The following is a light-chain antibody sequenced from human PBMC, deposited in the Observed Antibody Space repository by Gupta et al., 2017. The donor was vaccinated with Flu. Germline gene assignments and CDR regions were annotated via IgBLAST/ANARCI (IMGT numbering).Light chain of an antibody. V-gene: IGKV3-11*01. CDR2: DAS. J-gene: IGKJ2*01. Sequence: EIVLTQSPATLSLSPGEGATLSCRASQSVSSYLAWYQQKPGQAPRLLIYDASNSATGIAARFSGSGSGTDFTLTISSLEPEDFALYYCQQRGNWPYTFGQGTKLEIK. CDR3: QQRGNWPYT. CDR1: QSVSSY.